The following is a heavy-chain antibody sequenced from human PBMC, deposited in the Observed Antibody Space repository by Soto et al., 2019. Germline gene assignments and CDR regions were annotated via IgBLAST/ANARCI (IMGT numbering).Heavy chain of an antibody. CDR2: ITGSGGTT. D-gene: IGHD2-15*01. CDR3: ATVPEYCSGGSCYHVFDY. J-gene: IGHJ4*02. CDR1: GFTFSTYP. Sequence: HPGGSLRLSCTASGFTFSTYPMSWVRQAPAKGLEWVSSITGSGGTTYYADSVKGRFTISRDNSKNTLYLQMNSLRAEDTAIYYCATVPEYCSGGSCYHVFDYWGQGTLVTVSS. V-gene: IGHV3-23*01.